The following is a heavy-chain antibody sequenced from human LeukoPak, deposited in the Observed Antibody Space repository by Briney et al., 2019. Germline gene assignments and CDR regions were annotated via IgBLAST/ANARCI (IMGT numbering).Heavy chain of an antibody. CDR2: LSGKGGSI. J-gene: IGHJ4*02. CDR1: GFTSRSNG. Sequence: GGPLRFSVPAPGFTSRSNGMNGVPKPPGKGLEGSPGLSGKGGSIGYADSVKGRFTISRDNAKNSLYLQMNSLRAEDTALYYCAKDSLPGDMVGATGYFDYWGQGTLVTVSS. CDR3: AKDSLPGDMVGATGYFDY. D-gene: IGHD1-26*01. V-gene: IGHV3-9*02.